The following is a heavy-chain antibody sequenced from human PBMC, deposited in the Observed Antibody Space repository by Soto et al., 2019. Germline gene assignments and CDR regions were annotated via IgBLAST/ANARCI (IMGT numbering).Heavy chain of an antibody. V-gene: IGHV3-72*01. CDR2: TKNKANRYTT. J-gene: IGHJ4*02. CDR1: GFTLSDHY. CDR3: ARWVSGSPDN. Sequence: EVQLVESGGGLVQPGGSLRLSCAASGFTLSDHYMDWVRQAPGKGLEWVGRTKNKANRYTTEYAASVNGRFTISRDDSKNSLYLQMKSLKTEDTAVYYCARWVSGSPDNWGQGTLVTVSS. D-gene: IGHD1-26*01.